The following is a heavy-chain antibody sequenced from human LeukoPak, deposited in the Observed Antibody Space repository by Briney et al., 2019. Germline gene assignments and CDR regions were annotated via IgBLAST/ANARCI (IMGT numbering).Heavy chain of an antibody. CDR2: IYYSGST. D-gene: IGHD5-24*01. Sequence: SETLSLTCTVSGGSISSYYWSWIRQPPGKGLEWIGYIYYSGSTNYNPSLKSRVTISVDTSKNQFSLKLSSVTAADTALYYCAGDGYNPTIWGQGTMVTVSS. V-gene: IGHV4-59*08. CDR3: AGDGYNPTI. J-gene: IGHJ3*02. CDR1: GGSISSYY.